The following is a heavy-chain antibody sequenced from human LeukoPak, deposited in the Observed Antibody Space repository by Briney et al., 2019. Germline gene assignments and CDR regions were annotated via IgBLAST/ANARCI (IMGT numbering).Heavy chain of an antibody. Sequence: SETLSLTCTVSGGSISGYNYYWGWIRQPPGKGLEWIGSISYSGSTYYNPSRKSRVIISVDTSKNQCSLKVNSVTAADTAVYYCVRGYYYDSSGYWVRAFDIWGQGTMVTVSS. J-gene: IGHJ3*02. V-gene: IGHV4-39*07. D-gene: IGHD3-22*01. CDR3: VRGYYYDSSGYWVRAFDI. CDR1: GGSISGYNYY. CDR2: ISYSGST.